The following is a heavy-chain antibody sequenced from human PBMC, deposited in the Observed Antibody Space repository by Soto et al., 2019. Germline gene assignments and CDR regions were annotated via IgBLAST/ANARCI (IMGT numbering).Heavy chain of an antibody. CDR3: ARDRHNNFFDP. CDR2: IYYSGST. J-gene: IGHJ5*02. D-gene: IGHD6-6*01. V-gene: IGHV4-31*03. CDR1: GGSISSGGYY. Sequence: SETLSLTCTVSGGSISSGGYYWSWIRQHPGKGLEWIGYIYYSGSTYYNPSLKSRVTISVDTSRSQFSLTLHSVTAADTAIYYCARDRHNNFFDPWGQGTLVTVSS.